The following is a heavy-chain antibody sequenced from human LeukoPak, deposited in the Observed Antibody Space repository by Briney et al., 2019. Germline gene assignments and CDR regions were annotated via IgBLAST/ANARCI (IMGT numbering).Heavy chain of an antibody. CDR1: GFTFSNYD. J-gene: IGHJ5*02. D-gene: IGHD6-19*01. V-gene: IGHV3-23*01. CDR2: ISDSGGST. CDR3: AKDLSRAVAADWFDP. Sequence: GGSLRLSCAASGFTFSNYDMSWVRQAPGKGLEWVSSISDSGGSTYYADSVKGRFTISRDNSKNTLYLQMTNLRAAGTAVYYCAKDLSRAVAADWFDPWDQGSLVTVSS.